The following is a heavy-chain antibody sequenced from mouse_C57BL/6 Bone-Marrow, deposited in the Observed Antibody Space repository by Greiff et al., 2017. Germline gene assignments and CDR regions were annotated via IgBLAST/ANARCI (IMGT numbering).Heavy chain of an antibody. J-gene: IGHJ2*01. CDR2: IYPTSGRT. CDR3: ARSGPLGRSFDY. D-gene: IGHD4-1*01. V-gene: IGHV1-55*01. Sequence: QVQLQQPGAELVKPGASVKMSCKASGYTFTSYWITWVKQRPGQGLEWIGDIYPTSGRTNYNEKFQSKAILTVDTSSNTAYMQLRSLTSEDSAVFYCARSGPLGRSFDYWGQGTTLTVSS. CDR1: GYTFTSYW.